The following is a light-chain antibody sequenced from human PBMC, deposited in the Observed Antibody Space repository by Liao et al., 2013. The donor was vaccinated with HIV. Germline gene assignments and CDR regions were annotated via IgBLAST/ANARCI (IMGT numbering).Light chain of an antibody. CDR1: NIGSQS. J-gene: IGLJ2*01. CDR2: YDS. CDR3: QVWDSSSDHVV. Sequence: SYELTQPPSVSVAPGKTARITCGGNNIGSQSVHWFQQKPGQATVLVIYYDSERPSGISERFSGSKSGNTATLTISRVEAGDEADYYCQVWDSSSDHVVFGGGTKLTVL. V-gene: IGLV3-21*04.